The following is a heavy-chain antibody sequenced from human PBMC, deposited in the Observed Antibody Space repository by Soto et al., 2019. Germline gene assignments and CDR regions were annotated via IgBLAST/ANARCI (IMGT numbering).Heavy chain of an antibody. D-gene: IGHD1-26*01. Sequence: LRLSCAASGFISSSYTMHWVRQAPGKGLEWVGVITYDGSNQYYADSVKGRFTISRDNSRNMLFLQMNSLRPDDTAVYYCARAPSGSYPEFDYWGQGTLVTVSS. V-gene: IGHV3-30-3*01. CDR2: ITYDGSNQ. J-gene: IGHJ4*02. CDR3: ARAPSGSYPEFDY. CDR1: GFISSSYT.